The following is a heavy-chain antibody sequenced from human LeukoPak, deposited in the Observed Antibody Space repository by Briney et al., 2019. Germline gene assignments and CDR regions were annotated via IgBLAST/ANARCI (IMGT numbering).Heavy chain of an antibody. Sequence: SETLSLTCTVSGGSISSGDYYWCWIRQPPGKGLEWIGYIYYSGSTYYNPSLKSRVTISVDTSKNQFSLKLSSVTAADTAVYYCARVTRRDGSLYFDYWGQGTLVTVSS. CDR3: ARVTRRDGSLYFDY. D-gene: IGHD5-24*01. V-gene: IGHV4-30-4*02. CDR1: GGSISSGDYY. J-gene: IGHJ4*02. CDR2: IYYSGST.